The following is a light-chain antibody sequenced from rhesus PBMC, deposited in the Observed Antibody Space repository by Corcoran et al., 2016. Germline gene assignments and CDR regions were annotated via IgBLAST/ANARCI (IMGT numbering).Light chain of an antibody. CDR3: QQYNNSPLT. V-gene: IGKV1-66*01. CDR2: YAS. J-gene: IGKJ4*01. Sequence: DIQMTQSPSSLSASVGDTVTITCRASQGINNYLSWYQQKPGKAPKHLIYYASSLEKGVPSRFSGSGSGTDYTLTISSMQPEDIATYYCQQYNNSPLTFGGGTKVEIK. CDR1: QGINNY.